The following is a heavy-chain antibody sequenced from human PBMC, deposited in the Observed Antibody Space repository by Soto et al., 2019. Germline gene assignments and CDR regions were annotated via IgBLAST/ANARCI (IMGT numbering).Heavy chain of an antibody. J-gene: IGHJ4*02. Sequence: SLRLSCAASGFTFSSYGMHWVRQAPGKGLEWVAVISYDGSNKYYADSVKGRFTISRDNSKNTLYLQMNSLRAEDTAVYYCANANLRHPLDYWGQGTLVTVSS. D-gene: IGHD1-1*01. V-gene: IGHV3-30*18. CDR2: ISYDGSNK. CDR1: GFTFSSYG. CDR3: ANANLRHPLDY.